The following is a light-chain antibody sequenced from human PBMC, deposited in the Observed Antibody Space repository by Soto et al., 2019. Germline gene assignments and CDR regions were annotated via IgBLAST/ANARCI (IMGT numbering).Light chain of an antibody. V-gene: IGKV1-9*01. Sequence: IQLTQSPSSLSASVGDRVTITCRASQGSSSYLTWYQQKPGKAPKLLIYAASTLQSGVPSRFSGSGSGTDFALTISSLQPADFATYHCQQLNSYPLTFGGGTKVDIK. CDR2: AAS. CDR1: QGSSSY. CDR3: QQLNSYPLT. J-gene: IGKJ4*01.